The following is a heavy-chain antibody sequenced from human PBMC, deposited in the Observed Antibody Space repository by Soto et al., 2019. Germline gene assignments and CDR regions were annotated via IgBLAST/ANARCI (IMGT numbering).Heavy chain of an antibody. CDR1: GGTFSSYA. CDR2: IIPIFGTA. Sequence: SVRVSCKXSGGTFSSYAISWVRQAPGQGLEWMGGIIPIFGTANYAQKFQGRVTITADESASTAYLELSTLRSEDTAVYFCARGVGPTYSYNYGMEVWGQGTTVTVSS. D-gene: IGHD1-26*01. V-gene: IGHV1-69*13. CDR3: ARGVGPTYSYNYGMEV. J-gene: IGHJ6*02.